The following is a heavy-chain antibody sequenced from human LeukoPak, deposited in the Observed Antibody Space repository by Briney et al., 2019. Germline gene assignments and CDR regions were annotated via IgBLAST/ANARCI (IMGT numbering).Heavy chain of an antibody. J-gene: IGHJ5*02. Sequence: PVKVSCKDSGGTFSSYATSWVRQAPGQGLEWMGRIIPILGIANYAQKFQGRVTITADKSTNTAYMELSSLRSEDTAMYYCARVYCSRTSCYNWFDPWGQGTLVTVSS. CDR3: ARVYCSRTSCYNWFDP. D-gene: IGHD2-2*01. V-gene: IGHV1-69*04. CDR2: IIPILGIA. CDR1: GGTFSSYA.